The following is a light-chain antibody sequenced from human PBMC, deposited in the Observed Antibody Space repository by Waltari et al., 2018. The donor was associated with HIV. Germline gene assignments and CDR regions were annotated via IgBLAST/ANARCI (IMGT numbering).Light chain of an antibody. Sequence: QSVLTQPPSVSAAPGQKVTISCSGSSSNIGNDYVSWYQHLPGAAPKLLIYDSDKRPSGFPDRFSGSKSGTSATRGSTGLQTGDEADDYCGTWDTSLSGGVFGGGTKLTVL. CDR3: GTWDTSLSGGV. V-gene: IGLV1-51*01. J-gene: IGLJ3*02. CDR1: SSNIGNDY. CDR2: DSD.